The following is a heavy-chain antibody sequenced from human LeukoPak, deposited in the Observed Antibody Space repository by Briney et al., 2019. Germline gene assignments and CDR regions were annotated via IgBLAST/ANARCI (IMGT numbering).Heavy chain of an antibody. J-gene: IGHJ5*02. CDR2: INHSGST. V-gene: IGHV4-34*01. CDR3: ARDHGYCSSTSCYNWFDP. CDR1: GGSFSGYY. Sequence: PSETLSLTCAVYGGSFSGYYWSWIRQPPGKGLEWIGEINHSGSTNYNPSLKSRVTISVDTSKNQFSLKLSSVTAADTAVYYCARDHGYCSSTSCYNWFDPWGQGTLVTVSS. D-gene: IGHD2-2*01.